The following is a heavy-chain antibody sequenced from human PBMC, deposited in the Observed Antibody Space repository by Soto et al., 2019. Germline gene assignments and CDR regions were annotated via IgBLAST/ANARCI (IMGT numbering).Heavy chain of an antibody. V-gene: IGHV1-69*12. J-gene: IGHJ4*02. CDR2: IIPIFGTA. CDR3: ARDGYYYDSSGYYYYFDY. D-gene: IGHD3-22*01. CDR1: GGTFSSYA. Sequence: QVQLVQSGAEVKKPGSSVKVSCKASGGTFSSYAISWVRQAPGQGLEWMGGIIPIFGTANYAQKIQGRVTITADESTSTAYMELSSLRSEDTAVYYCARDGYYYDSSGYYYYFDYWGQGTLVTVSS.